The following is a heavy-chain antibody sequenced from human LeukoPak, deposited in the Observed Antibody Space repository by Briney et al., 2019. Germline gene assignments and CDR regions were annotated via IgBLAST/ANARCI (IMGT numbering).Heavy chain of an antibody. V-gene: IGHV3-30*18. CDR2: ISYDGSNK. J-gene: IGHJ6*04. Sequence: GRSLRLSCAASGFTFSSYGMHWVRQAPGKGLEWVAVISYDGSNKYYADSVKGRFTISRDNSKNTLYLQMNSLRAEDTAVYYCAKDNYYGSGSYYSFLYGMDVRGKGTTVTVSS. CDR1: GFTFSSYG. CDR3: AKDNYYGSGSYYSFLYGMDV. D-gene: IGHD3-10*01.